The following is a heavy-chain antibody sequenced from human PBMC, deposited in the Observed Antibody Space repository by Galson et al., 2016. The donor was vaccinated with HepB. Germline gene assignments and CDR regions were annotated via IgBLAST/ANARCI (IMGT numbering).Heavy chain of an antibody. J-gene: IGHJ5*02. CDR3: ARPWGSGYTTTRWLDP. D-gene: IGHD3-16*02. Sequence: QSGAEVKKPGESLKISCKASGYRFSSYWIAWVRQVPGKGLEWMGIIFPGDSETRYNPSFQGQVTISADKSIDTTYLQWSSLKASDTAHYYCARPWGSGYTTTRWLDPWGQGTLVTVSS. CDR2: IFPGDSET. V-gene: IGHV5-51*01. CDR1: GYRFSSYW.